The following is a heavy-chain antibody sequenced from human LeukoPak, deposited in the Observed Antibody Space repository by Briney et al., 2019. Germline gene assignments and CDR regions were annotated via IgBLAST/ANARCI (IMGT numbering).Heavy chain of an antibody. D-gene: IGHD1-26*01. CDR2: IKHDGSEK. V-gene: IGHV3-7*01. CDR1: GFTLSNYW. J-gene: IGHJ4*02. Sequence: GGSLRLSCTASGFTLSNYWVSWVRQAPGKGLEWVANIKHDGSEKYYVDSVMGRFTISRDNSKNILYLQMNSLRAEDTAVYYCARAVGPFDYWGQGTLVTVSS. CDR3: ARAVGPFDY.